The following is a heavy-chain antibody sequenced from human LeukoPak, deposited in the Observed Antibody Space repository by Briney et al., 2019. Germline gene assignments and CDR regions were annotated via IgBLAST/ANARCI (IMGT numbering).Heavy chain of an antibody. CDR2: IIPILGIA. V-gene: IGHV1-69*02. J-gene: IGHJ3*02. Sequence: GSSVKVSCKASGGTFSSSTISWVRQAPGQGLEWMGRIIPILGIANYAQKFQGRVTITADKSTSTANMELSSLRSEDTPVYYCARDRRRDDAFDIWGQGTMVTVSS. D-gene: IGHD2-15*01. CDR3: ARDRRRDDAFDI. CDR1: GGTFSSST.